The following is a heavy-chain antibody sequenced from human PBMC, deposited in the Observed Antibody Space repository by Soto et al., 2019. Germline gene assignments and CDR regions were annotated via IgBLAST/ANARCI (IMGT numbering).Heavy chain of an antibody. CDR1: WGSVSSNTAT. CDR2: TYYRSNWSF. CDR3: AGELHIHHGLGY. J-gene: IGHJ4*02. Sequence: SQTLSLTCAISWGSVSSNTATWNWVRQSPSRGLEWLGRTYYRSNWSFDYALSVKSRITINPDTSKNQFSLQLNSLTPEDTAVYYFAGELHIHHGLGYSGAGTAVSVSS. V-gene: IGHV6-1*01. D-gene: IGHD6-19*01.